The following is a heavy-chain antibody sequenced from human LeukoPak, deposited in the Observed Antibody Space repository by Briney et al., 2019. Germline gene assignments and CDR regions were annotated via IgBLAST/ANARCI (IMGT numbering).Heavy chain of an antibody. J-gene: IGHJ4*02. CDR3: ARGGYCTNGVCYFDY. D-gene: IGHD2-8*01. Sequence: GGSLRLSCAASGFTFSSYSMNWVRQAPGKGLEWVSSISSSSSYIYYADSVKGRFTISRDNAKNSLYLQMNSLRAEDTAVYYCARGGYCTNGVCYFDYWGQGTLVTVSS. V-gene: IGHV3-21*01. CDR1: GFTFSSYS. CDR2: ISSSSSYI.